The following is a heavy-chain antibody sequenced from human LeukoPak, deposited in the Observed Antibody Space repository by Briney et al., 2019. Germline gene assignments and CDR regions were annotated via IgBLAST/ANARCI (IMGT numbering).Heavy chain of an antibody. J-gene: IGHJ4*02. CDR1: GFTFSSDS. V-gene: IGHV3-21*06. CDR2: IISTSGFI. CDR3: ARVHSGYGPDYIDH. D-gene: IGHD5-12*01. Sequence: GGSLRLSCAASGFTFSSDSMNWVRQAPGKGLEWVSSIISTSGFISYADSVKGRFTISRDNAKSSLYLQMNSLRAEDTALYYCARVHSGYGPDYIDHWGQGTPVTVSS.